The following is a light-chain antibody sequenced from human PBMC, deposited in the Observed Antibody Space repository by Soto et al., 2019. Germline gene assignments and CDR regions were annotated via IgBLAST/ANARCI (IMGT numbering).Light chain of an antibody. CDR2: DVS. CDR1: SSDVGGYNY. V-gene: IGLV2-14*01. J-gene: IGLJ2*01. Sequence: QSALTQPASVSGSPGQSITISCTGTSSDVGGYNYVSWYQQHPGKAPKLMIYDVSNRPSGVSNRFSGSKSGNTASLTISGLLAEDAAAYYFRSYTSSSTLVVFGGGTKLTVL. CDR3: RSYTSSSTLVV.